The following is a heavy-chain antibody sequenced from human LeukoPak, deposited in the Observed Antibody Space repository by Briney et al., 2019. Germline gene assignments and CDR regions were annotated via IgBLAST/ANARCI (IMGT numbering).Heavy chain of an antibody. CDR1: GGSISSYY. V-gene: IGHV4-59*01. Sequence: LETLSLTCTVSGGSISSYYWSWIRQPPGKGLEWIGFVHYSGSTHYNPSLKSRVTISVDTSKNQVSLKLTSVTAADTAVYYRARTEESGYNYGYFGYYYYMDVWGKGTTVTVSS. J-gene: IGHJ6*03. CDR3: ARTEESGYNYGYFGYYYYMDV. CDR2: VHYSGST. D-gene: IGHD5-18*01.